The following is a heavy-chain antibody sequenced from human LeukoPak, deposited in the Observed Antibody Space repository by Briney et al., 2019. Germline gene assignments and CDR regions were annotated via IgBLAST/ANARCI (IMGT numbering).Heavy chain of an antibody. V-gene: IGHV3-21*01. CDR3: ARGKTSQNIVTRKTYNWFDP. CDR1: GFTFSSYE. J-gene: IGHJ5*02. D-gene: IGHD2/OR15-2a*01. CDR2: ISSSSSYI. Sequence: PGGSLRLSCAASGFTFSSYEMNWVRQAPGKGLEWVSSISSSSSYIYYADSVKGRFTISRDNAKNSLYLQMKSLRAEDTAVYYCARGKTSQNIVTRKTYNWFDPWGQGTLVTVSS.